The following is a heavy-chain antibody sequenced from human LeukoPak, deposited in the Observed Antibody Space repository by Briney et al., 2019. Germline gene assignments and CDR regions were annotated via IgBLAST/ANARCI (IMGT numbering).Heavy chain of an antibody. V-gene: IGHV3-73*01. CDR3: TSRYYDSSGYYYN. J-gene: IGHJ4*02. CDR2: IRSKANSYAT. Sequence: PGGSLRLSCAASGFTFSGSAMHWVRQASGQGLEWVGRIRSKANSYATAYAASVKGRFTISRDDSKNTAYLQMNSLKTEDTAVYYCTSRYYDSSGYYYNWGQGTLVTGSS. CDR1: GFTFSGSA. D-gene: IGHD3-22*01.